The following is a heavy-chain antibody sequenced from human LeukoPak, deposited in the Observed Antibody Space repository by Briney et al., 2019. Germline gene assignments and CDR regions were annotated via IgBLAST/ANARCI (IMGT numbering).Heavy chain of an antibody. CDR2: IYYSGST. CDR1: GGSISSSSYY. Sequence: NPSETLSLTCTVSGGSISSSSYYWGWIRQPPGKGLEWIGSIYYSGSTYYNPSLKSRVTISVDTSKNQFSLKLSSVTATDTAVYYCARHRDCSSTSCYGWYWGQGTLVTVSS. V-gene: IGHV4-39*01. D-gene: IGHD2-2*01. J-gene: IGHJ4*02. CDR3: ARHRDCSSTSCYGWY.